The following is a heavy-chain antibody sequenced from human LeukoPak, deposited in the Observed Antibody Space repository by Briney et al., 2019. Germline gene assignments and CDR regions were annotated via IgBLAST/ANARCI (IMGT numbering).Heavy chain of an antibody. V-gene: IGHV1-69*06. Sequence: GASVKVSCKASGGTFSSYAISWVRQAPGQGLEWMGGIIPIFGTANYAQKFQGRVTITADKSTSTAYMELSSLRSEDTAVYYCARVSLSGMIVGPVDYWGQGTLVTVSS. J-gene: IGHJ4*02. CDR2: IIPIFGTA. CDR3: ARVSLSGMIVGPVDY. CDR1: GGTFSSYA. D-gene: IGHD3-22*01.